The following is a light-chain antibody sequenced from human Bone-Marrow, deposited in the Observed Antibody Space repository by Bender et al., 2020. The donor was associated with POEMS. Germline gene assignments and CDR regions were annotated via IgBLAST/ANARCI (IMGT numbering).Light chain of an antibody. CDR1: SSDVCGYDY. V-gene: IGLV2-14*03. CDR2: DVT. Sequence: QSALTQPASVSGSPGQSITISCTGTSSDVCGYDYVSWYQQLPGKAPKLIIYDVTRRPAGVSHRFSGSKSGDTASLTISGLLPEDEAAYHCRSYTAYVTQYVFGTGTKVTVL. CDR3: RSYTAYVTQYV. J-gene: IGLJ1*01.